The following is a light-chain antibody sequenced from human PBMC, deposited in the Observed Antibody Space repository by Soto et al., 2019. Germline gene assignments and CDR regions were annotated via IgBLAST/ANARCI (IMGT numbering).Light chain of an antibody. Sequence: PGDRVTITCWASQTISTWMAWYQQKPGQAPRLLIYGASSRATGIPDRFSGSGSGTDFTLTISSLEPEDFAVYYCQQCSNWPPTFGQGTKVDIK. J-gene: IGKJ1*01. V-gene: IGKV3-11*01. CDR1: QTISTW. CDR2: GAS. CDR3: QQCSNWPPT.